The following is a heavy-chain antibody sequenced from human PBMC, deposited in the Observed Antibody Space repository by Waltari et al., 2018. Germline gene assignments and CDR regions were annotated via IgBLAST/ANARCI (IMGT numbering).Heavy chain of an antibody. CDR1: GGSITTNHN. CDR2: MQDRGRT. J-gene: IGHJ1*01. V-gene: IGHV4-39*01. Sequence: QLQLQESGPGLVKPSETLSLTCSVSGGSITTNHNWGWIRPPPGKGLEWMGNMQDRGRTFYNPSLESRVTISLDTWKNQFSLRLTSVGAADTAVYFCGRIAFGDEGGYFQHWGQGTLVTVPS. D-gene: IGHD4-17*01. CDR3: GRIAFGDEGGYFQH.